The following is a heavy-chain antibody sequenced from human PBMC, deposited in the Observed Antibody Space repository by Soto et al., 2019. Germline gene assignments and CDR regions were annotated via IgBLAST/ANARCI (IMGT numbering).Heavy chain of an antibody. Sequence: GESLKISCKGSGYSFTSYWISWVRQMPGKGLEWMGRIDPSDSYTNYSPSFQGHVTISADKSISTAYLQWSSLKASDTAMYYCARLTGDSSGYGDDFDIWGQGTLVTVSS. CDR2: IDPSDSYT. V-gene: IGHV5-10-1*01. D-gene: IGHD3-22*01. CDR1: GYSFTSYW. CDR3: ARLTGDSSGYGDDFDI. J-gene: IGHJ3*02.